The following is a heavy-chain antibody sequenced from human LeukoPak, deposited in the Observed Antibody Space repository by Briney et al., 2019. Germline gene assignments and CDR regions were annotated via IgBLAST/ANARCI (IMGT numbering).Heavy chain of an antibody. D-gene: IGHD5-18*01. Sequence: SVKVSCKTSGGTFSSYAISWVRQAPGQGLEWMGGIIPIFGTANYAQKFQGRVTITADESTSTAYMELSSLRSEDTAVYYCARVSYYSYASGDFDYWGQGTLVTVSS. J-gene: IGHJ4*02. CDR3: ARVSYYSYASGDFDY. V-gene: IGHV1-69*01. CDR1: GGTFSSYA. CDR2: IIPIFGTA.